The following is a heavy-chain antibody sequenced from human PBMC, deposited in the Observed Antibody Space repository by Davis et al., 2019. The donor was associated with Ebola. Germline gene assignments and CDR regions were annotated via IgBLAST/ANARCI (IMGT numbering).Heavy chain of an antibody. D-gene: IGHD4-17*01. V-gene: IGHV4-61*01. Sequence: PSETLSLTCTVSGGSVSSGSYYWSWIRQPPGKGLEWIGYIYYSGSTNYNPSLKSRVTISVDTSKNQFSLKLSSVTAADTAVYYCARGSYGDYSWYFDLWGRGTLVTVSS. J-gene: IGHJ2*01. CDR1: GGSVSSGSYY. CDR3: ARGSYGDYSWYFDL. CDR2: IYYSGST.